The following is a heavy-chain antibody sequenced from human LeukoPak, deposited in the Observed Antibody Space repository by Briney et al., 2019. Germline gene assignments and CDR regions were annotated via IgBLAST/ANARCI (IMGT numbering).Heavy chain of an antibody. J-gene: IGHJ4*02. CDR2: INPNIGGT. CDR1: GYTFSGYF. Sequence: ASVKVFCKASGYTFSGYFMHSVRQAPGQGLEWMGWINPNIGGTKYARKFQGRVTMTRDTSISTAYMELSRLRSDDTAVYYCARGHLNDDLDYWGQGTLVTVSS. D-gene: IGHD1-1*01. CDR3: ARGHLNDDLDY. V-gene: IGHV1-2*02.